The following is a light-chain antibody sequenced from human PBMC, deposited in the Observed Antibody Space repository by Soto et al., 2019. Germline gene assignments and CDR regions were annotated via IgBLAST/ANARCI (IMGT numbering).Light chain of an antibody. CDR3: QQRRDWPLT. V-gene: IGKV3-11*01. CDR2: EAS. Sequence: EIVLTQSPATLSLSPGERATLSCRASQSISSSLGWYQQKPGQLPRLLTYEASNRATGIPARFSGSGSGTDFTLTISSLEPEDFAVYYCQQRRDWPLTFGGGTKVEVK. J-gene: IGKJ4*01. CDR1: QSISSS.